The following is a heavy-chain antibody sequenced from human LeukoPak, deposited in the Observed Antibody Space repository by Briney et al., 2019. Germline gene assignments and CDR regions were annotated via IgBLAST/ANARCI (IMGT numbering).Heavy chain of an antibody. CDR2: ISSSSSYI. J-gene: IGHJ1*01. CDR3: AKGYSSGDGEDFQH. V-gene: IGHV3-21*01. D-gene: IGHD6-19*01. CDR1: GFTFSSYS. Sequence: GGSLRLSCAASGFTFSSYSMNWVRQAPGKGLEWVSSISSSSSYIYYADSVKGRFTISRDNAKNSLYLQMNSLRAEDTAVYYCAKGYSSGDGEDFQHWGQGTLVTVSS.